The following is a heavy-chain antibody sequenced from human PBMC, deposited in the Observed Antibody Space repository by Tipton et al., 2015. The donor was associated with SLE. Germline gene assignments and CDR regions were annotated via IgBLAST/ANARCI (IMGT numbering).Heavy chain of an antibody. CDR1: GGSISSYY. V-gene: IGHV4-34*01. CDR2: INHSGST. D-gene: IGHD6-13*01. J-gene: IGHJ6*02. Sequence: LRLSCTVSGGSISSYYWSWIRQPPGKGLEWIGEINHSGSTNYNPSLKSRVTISVDTSKNQFSLKLSSVTAADTAVYYCARSLAAAGTGYYYYGMDVWGQGTTVTVSS. CDR3: ARSLAAAGTGYYYYGMDV.